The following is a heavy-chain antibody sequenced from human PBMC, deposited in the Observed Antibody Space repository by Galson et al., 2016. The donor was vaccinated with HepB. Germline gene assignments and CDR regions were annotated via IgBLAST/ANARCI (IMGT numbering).Heavy chain of an antibody. J-gene: IGHJ4*02. CDR3: ARAYDSRSSHVGC. CDR2: INSDGSST. V-gene: IGHV3-74*01. D-gene: IGHD3-3*01. CDR1: GFTFSSYW. Sequence: SLRLSCAASGFTFSSYWMHWVRQAPGKGLVWVSRINSDGSSTSYADSVKGRFTISRDNAKNTLYLQMNSLRAQDTAGYYCARAYDSRSSHVGCWGQGTRVTVSS.